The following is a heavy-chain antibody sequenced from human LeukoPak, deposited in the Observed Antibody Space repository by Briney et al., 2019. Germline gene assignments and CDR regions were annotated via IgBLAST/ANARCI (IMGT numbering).Heavy chain of an antibody. V-gene: IGHV3-30*02. CDR3: AKDPLRGGYNDEAGDY. D-gene: IGHD5-24*01. CDR1: SGFTFSDYY. Sequence: PGGSLRLSCAASSGFTFSDYYMTWVRQAPGKGLEWVAFIRYDGSNKYYADSVKGRFTLSRDDSKNTLYLQMNSLRTEDTAMYYCAKDPLRGGYNDEAGDYWGQGTLVIVSS. J-gene: IGHJ4*02. CDR2: IRYDGSNK.